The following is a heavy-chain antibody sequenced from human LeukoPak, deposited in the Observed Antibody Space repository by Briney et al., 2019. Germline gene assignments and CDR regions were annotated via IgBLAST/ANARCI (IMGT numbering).Heavy chain of an antibody. Sequence: PSETLSLTCTVSGGSISSYYWSWIRQPPGKGLEWIGYIYYSGSTNYNPSLKSRVTISVDTSKNQFSLKLSSVTAADTAVYYCARHKAYTVYYYMDVWGKGTTVTVSS. D-gene: IGHD4-11*01. CDR3: ARHKAYTVYYYMDV. CDR1: GGSISSYY. V-gene: IGHV4-59*08. CDR2: IYYSGST. J-gene: IGHJ6*03.